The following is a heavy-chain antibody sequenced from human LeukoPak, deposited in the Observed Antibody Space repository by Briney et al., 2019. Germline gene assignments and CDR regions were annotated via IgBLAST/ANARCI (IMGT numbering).Heavy chain of an antibody. Sequence: SGGSLRLSCAASGFTFSSYSMNWVRQAPGKGLEWVSSISSSSSYIYYADSVKGRFTISRDNAKNSLYLQMNSLRAEDTAVYYCARDGPGGQQLLTGDDAFDIWGQGTMVTVSS. CDR1: GFTFSSYS. CDR3: ARDGPGGQQLLTGDDAFDI. J-gene: IGHJ3*02. CDR2: ISSSSSYI. V-gene: IGHV3-21*01. D-gene: IGHD6-13*01.